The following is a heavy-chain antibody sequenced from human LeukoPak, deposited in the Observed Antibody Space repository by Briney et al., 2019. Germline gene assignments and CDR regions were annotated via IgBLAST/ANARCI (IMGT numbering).Heavy chain of an antibody. Sequence: PGGSLRLSCAVSGFNFSSYVMHWVRQAPGKGLEYVSAISGNGGSTYYADSVKGRFTISRDNSKNTMYLQMGSLRAEDMAVYYCARGNYGAYGYFDFWGQGTLVSVSS. CDR2: ISGNGGST. CDR3: ARGNYGAYGYFDF. D-gene: IGHD4-17*01. J-gene: IGHJ4*02. V-gene: IGHV3-64*02. CDR1: GFNFSSYV.